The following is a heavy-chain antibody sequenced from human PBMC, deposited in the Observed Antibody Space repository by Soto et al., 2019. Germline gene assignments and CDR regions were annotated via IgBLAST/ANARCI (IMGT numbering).Heavy chain of an antibody. D-gene: IGHD3-16*01. CDR1: GFMFRGYW. CDR2: INQDGSEK. V-gene: IGHV3-7*05. Sequence: EVQLEESGGGLVQPGGSLRLSCAVSGFMFRGYWMSWVRQSPGKGLECVANINQDGSEKYYVDSVKGRFTISRDNVRNSLYLQMNSLRPEDTALYYCATTPPGWYVSQASHWGQGALVAVSS. CDR3: ATTPPGWYVSQASH. J-gene: IGHJ4*02.